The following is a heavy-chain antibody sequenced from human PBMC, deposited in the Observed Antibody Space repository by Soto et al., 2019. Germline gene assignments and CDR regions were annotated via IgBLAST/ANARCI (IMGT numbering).Heavy chain of an antibody. J-gene: IGHJ4*02. D-gene: IGHD3-22*01. V-gene: IGHV1-18*04. CDR1: GYTFSNYG. Sequence: ASVKVSCKASGYTFSNYGVSWVRQAPGQGLEWMGWISAYNGDTNYAQKLQGRVTMTTDTSTSTAYMELRSLRSDDTAVYYCAIWFYYDRSGYENLHYWGQAAPVTVSS. CDR2: ISAYNGDT. CDR3: AIWFYYDRSGYENLHY.